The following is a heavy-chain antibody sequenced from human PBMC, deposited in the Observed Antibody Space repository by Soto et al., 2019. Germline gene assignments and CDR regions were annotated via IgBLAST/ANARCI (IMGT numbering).Heavy chain of an antibody. D-gene: IGHD3-10*01. Sequence: ASVMVSCKASGNTFTSYDINWVRQATGHGLEWMGWINPNSGNIGYAQKFQGRVTMTRDTAIRTAYMEVSRLRSDDTAVYYCARGRASGSYYLLDYWGQGTLVTVSS. CDR1: GNTFTSYD. V-gene: IGHV1-8*01. J-gene: IGHJ4*02. CDR3: ARGRASGSYYLLDY. CDR2: INPNSGNI.